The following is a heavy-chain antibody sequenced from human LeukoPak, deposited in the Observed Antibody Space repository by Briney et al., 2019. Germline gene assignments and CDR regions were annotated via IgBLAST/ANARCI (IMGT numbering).Heavy chain of an antibody. CDR2: IIPILGIA. CDR3: ARLRLYDIRFDP. J-gene: IGHJ5*02. CDR1: GGTFSSYA. Sequence: SVKVSCKASGGTFSSYAISWVRQAPGQGLEWMGRIIPILGIANYAQKFQGRVTITADKSTSTAYMELSSLRSEDTAVYYCARLRLYDIRFDPWGQGTLVTVSS. V-gene: IGHV1-69*04. D-gene: IGHD3-22*01.